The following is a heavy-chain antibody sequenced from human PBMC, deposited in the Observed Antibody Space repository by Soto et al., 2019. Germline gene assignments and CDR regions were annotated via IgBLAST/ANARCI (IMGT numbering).Heavy chain of an antibody. CDR3: SRYISRWGGYYFDY. CDR1: GYTFTSYA. CDR2: IDAGNGNT. J-gene: IGHJ4*02. D-gene: IGHD3-16*01. V-gene: IGHV1-3*01. Sequence: QVQLVQSGAEVKKPGASVKVSCKASGYTFTSYAMHWVRQAPGQRLEWMGWIDAGNGNTKYSQKFQGRVTITRDTAASTDYMELSSLRSEDTAVYYCSRYISRWGGYYFDYWGQGTLVTVSS.